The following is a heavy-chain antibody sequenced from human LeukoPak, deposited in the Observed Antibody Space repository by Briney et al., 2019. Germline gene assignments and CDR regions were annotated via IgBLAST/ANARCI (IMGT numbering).Heavy chain of an antibody. V-gene: IGHV3-30-3*01. J-gene: IGHJ5*02. D-gene: IGHD3-3*02. CDR2: ISYDGSNK. Sequence: GGSLRLSCAASGFTFSSYAMHWVRQAPGKGLEWVAVISYDGSNKYYADSVKGRFTISRDNSKNTLYLQMNSLRAEDTAVYYCARDVLAASLTGWFDPWGQGTLVTVSS. CDR3: ARDVLAASLTGWFDP. CDR1: GFTFSSYA.